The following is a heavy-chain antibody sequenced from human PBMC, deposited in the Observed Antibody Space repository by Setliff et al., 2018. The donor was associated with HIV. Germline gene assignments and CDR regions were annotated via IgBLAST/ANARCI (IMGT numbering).Heavy chain of an antibody. CDR2: IIPVYITS. J-gene: IGHJ5*02. D-gene: IGHD1-26*01. V-gene: IGHV1-69*13. CDR1: GGAFSTYG. CDR3: ARAPAHEHATGWYSSSNRFDP. Sequence: SVKVSCKTSGGAFSTYGISWVRQVPGQGLEWMGRIIPVYITSTYAQKFQGRVIIFADASTNTAYLEFSSLKYEDTAVYYCARAPAHEHATGWYSSSNRFDPWGQGTLVTAPQ.